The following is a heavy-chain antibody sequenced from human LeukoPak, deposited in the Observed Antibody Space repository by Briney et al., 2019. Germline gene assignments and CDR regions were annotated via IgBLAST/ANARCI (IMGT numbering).Heavy chain of an antibody. V-gene: IGHV3-23*01. CDR1: GFTFSSYA. D-gene: IGHD3-10*01. CDR2: ITSSSSYI. J-gene: IGHJ4*02. CDR3: AKDQNYGSGSYYFDY. Sequence: GGSLRLSCAASGFTFSSYAMSWVRQAPGKGLEWVSSITSSSSYIYYADSVKGRFTISRDNSKNTLYLQMNSLRAEDTAVYYCAKDQNYGSGSYYFDYWGQGTLVTVSS.